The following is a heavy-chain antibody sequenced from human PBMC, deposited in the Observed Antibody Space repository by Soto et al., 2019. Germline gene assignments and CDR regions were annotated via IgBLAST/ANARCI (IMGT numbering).Heavy chain of an antibody. CDR3: AKEVKLRSGLPHGMDV. Sequence: PGGSLRLSCAASGFTFSTYGMHWVRQAPGKGLEWVTFIYYDASIAYYADSVRGRFTISRDKSKNTLYLEMNSLRAEDTAVYYCAKEVKLRSGLPHGMDVWGQGTTVTVSS. CDR2: IYYDASIA. V-gene: IGHV3-30*02. CDR1: GFTFSTYG. D-gene: IGHD3-3*01. J-gene: IGHJ6*02.